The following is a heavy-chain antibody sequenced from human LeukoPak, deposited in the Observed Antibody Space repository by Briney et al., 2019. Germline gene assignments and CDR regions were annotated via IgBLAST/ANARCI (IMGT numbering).Heavy chain of an antibody. CDR2: IYYSGTT. D-gene: IGHD2-8*01. CDR1: GGSISSYY. J-gene: IGHJ6*02. V-gene: IGHV4-59*12. CDR3: ARGMVYAIYYYYGMDV. Sequence: SETLSLTCTVSGGSISSYYWSWIRQPPGKGLEWIGYIYYSGTTNYNPSLKSRVTISVDTSKNQFSLKLSSVTAADTAVYYCARGMVYAIYYYYGMDVWGQGTTVTVSS.